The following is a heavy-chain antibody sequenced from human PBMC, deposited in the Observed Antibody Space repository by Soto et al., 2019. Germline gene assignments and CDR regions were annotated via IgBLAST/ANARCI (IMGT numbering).Heavy chain of an antibody. CDR3: ARVVVAATGSEVDY. D-gene: IGHD2-15*01. CDR1: GGSVSSGSYY. V-gene: IGHV4-61*01. CDR2: IYYSGST. J-gene: IGHJ4*02. Sequence: QVQLQESGPGLVKPSETLSLTCTVSGGSVSSGSYYWSWIRQPPGKGLEWIGYIYYSGSTNYNPSLKSRVTISVDTSKNQFSLKLSSVTAADTAVYYCARVVVAATGSEVDYWGQGTLVTVSS.